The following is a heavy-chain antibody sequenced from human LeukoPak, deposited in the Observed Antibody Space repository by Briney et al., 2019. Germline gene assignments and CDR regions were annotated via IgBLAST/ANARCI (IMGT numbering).Heavy chain of an antibody. D-gene: IGHD6-13*01. CDR3: ARVPYSIAAAGSDYWYYGMDV. J-gene: IGHJ6*02. CDR2: ISAYNGNT. V-gene: IGHV1-18*01. CDR1: GYTFTSYG. Sequence: GASVKVSCKASGYTFTSYGISWVRQAPGQGLEWMGWISAYNGNTNYAQKLQGRVTMTTDTSTSTAYMELRSLRSDDTAVYYCARVPYSIAAAGSDYWYYGMDVWGQGTTVTVSS.